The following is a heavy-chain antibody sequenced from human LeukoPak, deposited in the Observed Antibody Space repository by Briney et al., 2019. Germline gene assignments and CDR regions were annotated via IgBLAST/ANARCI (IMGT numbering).Heavy chain of an antibody. D-gene: IGHD1-1*01. CDR1: GYTYTRYY. Sequence: GASVKVSCKASGYTYTRYYMHWVRQAPGQGLEWMGWINPNSGGTKYAQKFQGRVTMTRDTSTSTAYMELRSLRSDDTAVYYCARDGYNWQLPHPPQDAFDIWGQGTMVTVSS. CDR2: INPNSGGT. CDR3: ARDGYNWQLPHPPQDAFDI. J-gene: IGHJ3*02. V-gene: IGHV1-2*02.